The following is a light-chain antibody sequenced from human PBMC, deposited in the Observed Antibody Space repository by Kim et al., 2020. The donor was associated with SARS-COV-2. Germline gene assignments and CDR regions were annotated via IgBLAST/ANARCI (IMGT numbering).Light chain of an antibody. Sequence: QSALTQPASVSGSPGQSITISCTGTSSDLGGYNYVSWYQQYPGKAPKLMIYDVNNRPSGVSNRFSGSKSGNTASLTISGLQAEDEADYYCSSYTSSNTLEVFGGGTKLTVL. J-gene: IGLJ3*02. CDR2: DVN. CDR3: SSYTSSNTLEV. V-gene: IGLV2-14*03. CDR1: SSDLGGYNY.